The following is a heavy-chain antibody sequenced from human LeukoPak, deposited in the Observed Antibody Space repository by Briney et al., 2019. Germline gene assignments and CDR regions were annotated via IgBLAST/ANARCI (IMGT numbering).Heavy chain of an antibody. Sequence: SETLSLTCTVSGGSISSGSYYWSWIRQPAGKGLKWIGRIYTSGSTNYNPSLKSRVTISVDTSKNQFSLKLSSVTAADTAVYYCARVSGSYRWYFDYWGQGTLVTVSS. D-gene: IGHD1-26*01. CDR3: ARVSGSYRWYFDY. CDR1: GGSISSGSYY. J-gene: IGHJ4*02. V-gene: IGHV4-61*02. CDR2: IYTSGST.